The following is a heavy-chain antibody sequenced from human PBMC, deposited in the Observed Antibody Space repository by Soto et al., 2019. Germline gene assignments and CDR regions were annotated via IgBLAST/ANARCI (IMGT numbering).Heavy chain of an antibody. V-gene: IGHV4-39*01. J-gene: IGHJ4*02. CDR1: GGSISSSSYH. CDR2: ICYSGST. Sequence: PSKTLSPTCTVSGGSISSSSYHWFWIRHPPGKGLEWVGNICYSGSTHYNPSLKSRVTISVDTSKNQFSLKLSSVTAADTAVYYCARVYGDADFDYWGQGTLVTVSS. D-gene: IGHD4-17*01. CDR3: ARVYGDADFDY.